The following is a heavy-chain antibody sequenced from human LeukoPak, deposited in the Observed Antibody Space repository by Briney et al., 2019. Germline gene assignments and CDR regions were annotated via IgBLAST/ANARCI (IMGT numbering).Heavy chain of an antibody. CDR2: SNPSGGST. J-gene: IGHJ4*02. Sequence: ASVKVSCKASGYTFTSYYMHWVRQDPGQGIEWMGISNPSGGSTTYAQKFQGRVTMTRDTSTSTVYTELSSLRSEDTHVYYCARYGDYTNFDYWGQGTLVTVSS. CDR3: ARYGDYTNFDY. V-gene: IGHV1-46*01. CDR1: GYTFTSYY. D-gene: IGHD4-17*01.